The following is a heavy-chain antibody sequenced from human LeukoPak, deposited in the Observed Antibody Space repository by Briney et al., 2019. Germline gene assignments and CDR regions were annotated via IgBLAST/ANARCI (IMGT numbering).Heavy chain of an antibody. V-gene: IGHV3-48*03. J-gene: IGHJ4*02. CDR2: ISSSGSTI. CDR1: GFTFSSYE. Sequence: GGSLRLSCAASGFTFSSYEMNWVRQAPGKGLEWVSYISSSGSTIYYADSVKGRFAISRDNAQNSLFLQMNSLSLDDTAVYYCARADRWGEYYFDSWGQGTLVTVSS. CDR3: ARADRWGEYYFDS. D-gene: IGHD2-21*01.